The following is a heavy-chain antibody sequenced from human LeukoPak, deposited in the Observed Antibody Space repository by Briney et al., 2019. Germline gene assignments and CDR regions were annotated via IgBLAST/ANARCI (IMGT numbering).Heavy chain of an antibody. CDR1: GDSISTYS. D-gene: IGHD3-16*01. CDR3: AGDLFMNWFDA. CDR2: AYYSGTA. Sequence: SETLSLTCSVSGDSISTYSWSWIRQSPGKGLEWIGYAYYSGTANYNPSLKGRVTMSVGTSKNQFSLKMTSVTAADTAVYFCAGDLFMNWFDAWGQGTLVIVSS. V-gene: IGHV4-59*01. J-gene: IGHJ5*02.